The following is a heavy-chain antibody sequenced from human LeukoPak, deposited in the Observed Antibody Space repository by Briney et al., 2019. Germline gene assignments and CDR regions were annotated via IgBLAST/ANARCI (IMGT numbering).Heavy chain of an antibody. CDR3: ARGGAGFGELFRVDY. V-gene: IGHV4-31*03. CDR2: IYYSGST. Sequence: SQTLSLTCTVSGGSISSGGYYWSWVRQHPGEGLEWIGYIYYSGSTYYNPSLKSRVTISVDTSKNQFSLKLSSVTAADTAVYYCARGGAGFGELFRVDYWGQGTLVTVSS. J-gene: IGHJ4*02. D-gene: IGHD3-10*01. CDR1: GGSISSGGYY.